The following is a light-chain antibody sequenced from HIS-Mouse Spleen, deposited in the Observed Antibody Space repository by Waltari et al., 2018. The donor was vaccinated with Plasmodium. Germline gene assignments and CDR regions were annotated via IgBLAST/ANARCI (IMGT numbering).Light chain of an antibody. J-gene: IGKJ2*01. CDR1: QSLLHSNGYNY. Sequence: DIVMTQSPLSLPVTPGEPASISCRSSQSLLHSNGYNYLDWYLQKPGQSPQLLIYLGSNPASGVPDRFSGSGSGTDFTLKISRVEAEDVGVYYCMQALQTPRYTFGQGTKLEIK. CDR2: LGS. CDR3: MQALQTPRYT. V-gene: IGKV2-28*01.